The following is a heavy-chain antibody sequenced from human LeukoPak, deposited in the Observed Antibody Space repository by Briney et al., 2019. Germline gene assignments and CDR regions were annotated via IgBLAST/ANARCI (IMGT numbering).Heavy chain of an antibody. D-gene: IGHD3-22*01. Sequence: GGSLRLSCAASDFTVSNNYMTWVRQAPGKGLEWVSVIYSGGSTYYADSVKGRFTISRDNSKNTLYLQMNSLRAEDTAVYYCARAPYYYDSSGYYYYFDYWGQGTLVTVSS. J-gene: IGHJ4*02. CDR2: IYSGGST. CDR3: ARAPYYYDSSGYYYYFDY. V-gene: IGHV3-53*01. CDR1: DFTVSNNY.